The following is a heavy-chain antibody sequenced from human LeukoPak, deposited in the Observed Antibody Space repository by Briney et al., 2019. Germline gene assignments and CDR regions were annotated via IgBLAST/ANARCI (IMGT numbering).Heavy chain of an antibody. CDR3: AKDTYNRGSLDAFDI. V-gene: IGHV3-9*01. Sequence: PGGSLRLSCAASGFTFDDYAMHWVRQAPGKGLEWVSGISWNSGSIAYADSVTGRFTISRDNAKNSLYLQMNSLRAEDTALYYCAKDTYNRGSLDAFDIWGQGTVVTVSP. D-gene: IGHD1-14*01. J-gene: IGHJ3*02. CDR2: ISWNSGSI. CDR1: GFTFDDYA.